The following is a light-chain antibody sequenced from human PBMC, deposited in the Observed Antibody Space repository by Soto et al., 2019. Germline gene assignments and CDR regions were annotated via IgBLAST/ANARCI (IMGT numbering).Light chain of an antibody. J-gene: IGLJ1*01. Sequence: QSGLTQPASVSGSTGRSITISCTGTSSDVGGYNYVSWYQQHPGKAPKLMIYDVSNRPSGVSNRFSGSKSGNTASLTISGLQAEDEADYYCSSYTSSSTYVFGTGTKVTVL. CDR1: SSDVGGYNY. CDR2: DVS. CDR3: SSYTSSSTYV. V-gene: IGLV2-14*01.